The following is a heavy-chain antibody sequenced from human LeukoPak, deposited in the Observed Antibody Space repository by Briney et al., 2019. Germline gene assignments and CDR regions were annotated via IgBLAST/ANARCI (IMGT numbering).Heavy chain of an antibody. CDR3: ARYDGSSGAGLDNWFDP. Sequence: ASVKVSCKASGGTFSSYAISWVRQAPGQGLEWMGWINPNSGGTNYAQKFQGRVTMTRDTSISTAYMELSRLRADDTALYYCARYDGSSGAGLDNWFDPWGQGTLVTVSS. V-gene: IGHV1-2*02. CDR1: GGTFSSYA. D-gene: IGHD6-19*01. CDR2: INPNSGGT. J-gene: IGHJ5*02.